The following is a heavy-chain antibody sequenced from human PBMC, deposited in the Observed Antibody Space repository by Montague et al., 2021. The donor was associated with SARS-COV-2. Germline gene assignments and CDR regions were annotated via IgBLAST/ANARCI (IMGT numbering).Heavy chain of an antibody. V-gene: IGHV4-34*01. Sequence: SETLSLTCTVSGGSFSGYHWSWIRRPPGKGLEWIGYVNHSGSTNYNPSLKSRVTISADTSKNQFSLRLNSVTAADTAVYYCARGLDDASIVVVFLAGACNWFDSWGQGTLVTVSS. CDR2: VNHSGST. CDR1: GGSFSGYH. D-gene: IGHD3-22*01. CDR3: ARGLDDASIVVVFLAGACNWFDS. J-gene: IGHJ5*01.